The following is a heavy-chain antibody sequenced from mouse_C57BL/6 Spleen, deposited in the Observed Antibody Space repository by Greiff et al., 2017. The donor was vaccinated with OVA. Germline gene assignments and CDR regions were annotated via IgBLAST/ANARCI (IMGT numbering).Heavy chain of an antibody. J-gene: IGHJ2*01. CDR1: GYTFTSLW. CDR3: ARSCVDSSGFDY. CDR2: ITPSNGGT. Sequence: VQLKPPGTEPVKPGASVKLSRQGSGYTFTSLWMPWVKPRPGQGPEWVGNITPSNGGTNYNEKFKSKATLTVDKSSSTAYMQLSSLTSEDSAVYYCARSCVDSSGFDYWGQGTTLTVSS. D-gene: IGHD3-2*02. V-gene: IGHV1-53*01.